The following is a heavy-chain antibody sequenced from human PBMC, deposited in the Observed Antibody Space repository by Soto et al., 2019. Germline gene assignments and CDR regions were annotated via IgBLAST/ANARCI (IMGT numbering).Heavy chain of an antibody. CDR3: ARGIAAAGYYYYYYMDV. V-gene: IGHV4-59*01. CDR2: IYYSGRT. Sequence: QVQLQESGPGLVKPSETLSLTCTVSGGSISSYYWSWIRQPPGKGLEWIGYIYYSGRTNYNPSLKSRVTISVDTSKNQFSLKLSSVTAADTAVYYCARGIAAAGYYYYYYMDVWGKGTTVTVSS. D-gene: IGHD6-13*01. CDR1: GGSISSYY. J-gene: IGHJ6*03.